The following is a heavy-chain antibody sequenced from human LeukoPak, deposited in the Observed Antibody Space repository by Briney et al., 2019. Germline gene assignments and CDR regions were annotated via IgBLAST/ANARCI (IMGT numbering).Heavy chain of an antibody. CDR2: IWYDGSNK. CDR3: AREGLQFFFDY. J-gene: IGHJ4*02. V-gene: IGHV3-33*08. CDR1: GFIFSACS. D-gene: IGHD5-24*01. Sequence: GASLRPSCAASGFIFSACSVHWVRQAPGKGLEWVAVIWYDGSNKYYADSVKGRFTISRDNSKNTLYLQMNSLRAEDTAVYYCAREGLQFFFDYWGQGTLVTVSS.